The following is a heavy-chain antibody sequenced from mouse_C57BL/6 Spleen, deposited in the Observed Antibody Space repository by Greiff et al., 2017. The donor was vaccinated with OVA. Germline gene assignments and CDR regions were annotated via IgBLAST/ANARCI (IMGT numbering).Heavy chain of an antibody. J-gene: IGHJ3*01. D-gene: IGHD2-5*01. CDR2: FVPSDSYT. CDR1: GYTFTSYW. CDR3: ATYYSNSWFAY. V-gene: IGHV1-59*01. Sequence: QVQLQQPGAELVRPGTSVKLSCKVSGYTFTSYWMHWVKQRPGQGLEWIGVFVPSDSYTNYNQKFKGKATVTVDTSSSTAYMQLSSLTSEDSAVYYCATYYSNSWFAYWGQGTLVTVSA.